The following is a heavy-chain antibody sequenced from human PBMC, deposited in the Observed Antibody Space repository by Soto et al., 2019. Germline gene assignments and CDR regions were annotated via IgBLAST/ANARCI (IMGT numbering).Heavy chain of an antibody. V-gene: IGHV4-4*02. D-gene: IGHD6-19*01. CDR2: IYHSGST. CDR3: ARLPIAVAPIDY. CDR1: GGSISSSNW. Sequence: PSETLSLTCAVSGGSISSSNWWSWVRQPPGKGLEWIGEIYHSGSTNYNPSLRSRVTISVDKSKNQFSLKLSSVTAAYTAVYYCARLPIAVAPIDYWGQGTLVTVS. J-gene: IGHJ4*02.